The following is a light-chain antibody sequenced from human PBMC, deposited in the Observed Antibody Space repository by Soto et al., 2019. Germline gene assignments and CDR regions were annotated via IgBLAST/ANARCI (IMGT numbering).Light chain of an antibody. CDR3: QLSYSTPAWT. V-gene: IGKV1-39*01. CDR1: QSISSY. J-gene: IGKJ1*01. CDR2: AAS. Sequence: DIQMPQSPSSLSASVGDRVTITCRASQSISSYLNWYQQKPGKAPKLLIYAASNLQSGVPSRFSGSGSGTDFTLTISSLQPEHFATYYCQLSYSTPAWTFGQGTKVEIK.